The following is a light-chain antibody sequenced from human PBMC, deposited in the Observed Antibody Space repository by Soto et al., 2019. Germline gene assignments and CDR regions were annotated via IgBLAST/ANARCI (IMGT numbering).Light chain of an antibody. V-gene: IGKV3-20*01. CDR3: QQYDSSGT. CDR1: QSVSNNY. Sequence: IVLTQSPATLSLSPGERATLSCRASQSVSNNYVAWYQQKPGQPPRLLICGASNRATGIPDRFSGSGSGTDFTLTISRLEPEYFAVYYCQQYDSSGTFGQGTKVDIK. CDR2: GAS. J-gene: IGKJ1*01.